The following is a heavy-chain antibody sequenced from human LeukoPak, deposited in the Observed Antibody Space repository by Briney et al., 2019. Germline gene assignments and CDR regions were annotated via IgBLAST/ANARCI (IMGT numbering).Heavy chain of an antibody. CDR1: GDXVSSNSAA. V-gene: IGHV6-1*01. J-gene: IGHJ4*02. Sequence: SQTLSLTCAISGDXVSSNSAAWNWLRQSPSRGLEWLGRTYYRSKWYSDYAVSVRSRITINPDTSRNQFSLQLNSVSPEDTAVYYCARYGSSWYLEYWGQGTPVAASS. CDR2: TYYRSKWYS. CDR3: ARYGSSWYLEY. D-gene: IGHD6-13*01.